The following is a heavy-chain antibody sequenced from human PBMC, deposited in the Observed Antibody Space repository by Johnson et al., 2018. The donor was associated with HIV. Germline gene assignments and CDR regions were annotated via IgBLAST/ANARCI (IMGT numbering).Heavy chain of an antibody. CDR2: ISSSGSTI. V-gene: IGHV3-11*04. CDR3: ATSQYYYDRKSRGAFDI. Sequence: QVQLVESGGGLVKPGGSLRLSCAASGFTFSDYYMSWIRQAPGQGLEWVSYISSSGSTIYYADSVKGRFTISRDNSKNTLYLQMNSLRAEDTAVYYCATSQYYYDRKSRGAFDIWGQGTMVTVSS. J-gene: IGHJ3*02. D-gene: IGHD3-22*01. CDR1: GFTFSDYY.